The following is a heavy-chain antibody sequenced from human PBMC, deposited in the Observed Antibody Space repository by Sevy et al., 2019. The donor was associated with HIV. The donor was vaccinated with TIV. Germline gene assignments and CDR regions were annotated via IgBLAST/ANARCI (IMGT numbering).Heavy chain of an antibody. Sequence: SETLSLTCSVSGASISSTIYYWAWIRQSPGKGLEWFGSINHSGSTYYNLSLKSRVTISVDTSKNQFSLKMNSVTAADTAVYYCAKHCSHYFDNSGYGEAFDIWGQGTKVTVSS. D-gene: IGHD3-22*01. V-gene: IGHV4-39*01. CDR3: AKHCSHYFDNSGYGEAFDI. CDR2: INHSGST. J-gene: IGHJ3*02. CDR1: GASISSTIYY.